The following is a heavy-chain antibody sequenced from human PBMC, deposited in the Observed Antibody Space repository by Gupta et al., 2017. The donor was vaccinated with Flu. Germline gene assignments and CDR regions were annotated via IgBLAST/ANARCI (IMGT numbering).Heavy chain of an antibody. CDR3: ARVRGPKNYDSGSFYGYSMDV. J-gene: IGHJ6*02. V-gene: IGHV3-13*04. D-gene: IGHD3-10*01. Sequence: EVQLVESGGGLVQPGGSLRLSCSASGFTFSSYDMHWVRQPPGNGLESVSAIGTAADTYYPGSVKGRFTISREDAKNSLYLQMNSLRAGDTAVYYCARVRGPKNYDSGSFYGYSMDVWGQGTTVTVSS. CDR2: IGTAADT. CDR1: GFTFSSYD.